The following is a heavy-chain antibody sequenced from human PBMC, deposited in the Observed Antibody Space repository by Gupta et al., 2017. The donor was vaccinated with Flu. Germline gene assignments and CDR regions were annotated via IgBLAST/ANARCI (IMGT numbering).Heavy chain of an antibody. V-gene: IGHV5-51*01. CDR2: IYPGDSDT. J-gene: IGHJ4*02. Sequence: EWMGIIYPGDSDTRYSPSFQGQVIISADKSINTAFLQWSSLKASDSAIYYCARPLTAIASSDYWGQGTLVTVSS. D-gene: IGHD5-18*01. CDR3: ARPLTAIASSDY.